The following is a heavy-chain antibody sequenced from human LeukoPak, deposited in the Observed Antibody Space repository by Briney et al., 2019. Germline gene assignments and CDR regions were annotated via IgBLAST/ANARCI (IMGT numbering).Heavy chain of an antibody. D-gene: IGHD3-16*01. CDR2: MNSGGTTI. CDR3: IREVQVRASASLGL. V-gene: IGHV3-74*01. J-gene: IGHJ4*01. CDR1: GFSISGYW. Sequence: GGSLRLSCAASGFSISGYWMHWVRQAAGEGLVWVSRMNSGGTTINYADSVKGRFTISRDNVDNTLHPQMNSLRVEDTAVYYCIREVQVRASASLGLWGQGALVTVSS.